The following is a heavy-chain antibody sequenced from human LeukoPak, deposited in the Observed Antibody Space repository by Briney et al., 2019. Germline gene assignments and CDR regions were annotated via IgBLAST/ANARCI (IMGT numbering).Heavy chain of an antibody. V-gene: IGHV5-51*01. CDR3: GRLDIGGYYYVHY. J-gene: IGHJ4*02. CDR2: MHPGHSET. CDR1: GYSFSNYW. D-gene: IGHD3-22*01. Sequence: GESLKISCKTSGYSFSNYWIGWVRQMPGKGLEWMGIMHPGHSETRYTPSFQGQVTFSVDTSISTAYLQWSSLKTSDTAIFYCGRLDIGGYYYVHYWGQGTLVTVSS.